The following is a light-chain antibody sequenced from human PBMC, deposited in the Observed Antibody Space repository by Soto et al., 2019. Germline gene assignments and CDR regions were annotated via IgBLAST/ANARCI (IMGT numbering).Light chain of an antibody. CDR1: SSDVGGYNY. J-gene: IGLJ2*01. CDR2: EVS. CDR3: SSYAGRNNLV. Sequence: QSALTQPPSASGSPGQSVTISCTGTSSDVGGYNYVSWYQQHPGKAPKLMIYEVSKRPSGVPDRFSGSKSGNTASLTVSGLQAEAEADYYCSSYAGRNNLVFGGGTQLTVL. V-gene: IGLV2-8*01.